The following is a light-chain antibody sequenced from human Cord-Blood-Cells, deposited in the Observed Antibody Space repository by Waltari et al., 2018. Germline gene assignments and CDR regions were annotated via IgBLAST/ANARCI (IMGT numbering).Light chain of an antibody. CDR2: EVS. Sequence: QSALTQPASVSGSPGQSITISCTGTSSDDGGYNYVSWYQQHPGKAPKLMIYEVSNRPSGVSNRLSGSKSGNTASLTISGLHAEDEADYYCSSYTSSSPVVFGGGTKLTVL. CDR3: SSYTSSSPVV. J-gene: IGLJ2*01. V-gene: IGLV2-14*01. CDR1: SSDDGGYNY.